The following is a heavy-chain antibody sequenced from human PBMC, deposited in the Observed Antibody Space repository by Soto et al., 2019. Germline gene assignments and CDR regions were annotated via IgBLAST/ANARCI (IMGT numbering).Heavy chain of an antibody. CDR1: GFTFSSYW. V-gene: IGHV3-74*03. CDR2: INSDGSST. D-gene: IGHD2-2*01. CDR3: ARGETCSSTSCYSVFDD. Sequence: EVQLVESGGGLVQPGGSLRLSCAASGFTFSSYWMHWVRQAPGKGLVWVSRINSDGSSTTYEDSVKGRFTISRDNTKNTPSLLMNSLGADDTAVYSGARGETCSSTSCYSVFDDWGQGTPVTVSS. J-gene: IGHJ4*02.